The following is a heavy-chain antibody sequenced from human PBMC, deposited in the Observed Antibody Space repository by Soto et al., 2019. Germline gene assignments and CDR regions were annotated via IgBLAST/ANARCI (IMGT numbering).Heavy chain of an antibody. CDR3: ARSMVATDYYGMDV. CDR1: GYTFTRYY. V-gene: IGHV1-46*01. D-gene: IGHD5-12*01. Sequence: ASLNGSCKASGYTFTRYYMDWVRQANGQGLEWMGIINPSGGSTSYAQKFQGRVTMTRDTSTSTVYMELSSLRSEDTAVYYCARSMVATDYYGMDVWGQGTTVTVSS. CDR2: INPSGGST. J-gene: IGHJ6*02.